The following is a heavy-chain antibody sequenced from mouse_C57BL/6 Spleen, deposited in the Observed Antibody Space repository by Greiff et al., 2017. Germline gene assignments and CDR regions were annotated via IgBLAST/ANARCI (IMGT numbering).Heavy chain of an antibody. Sequence: EVMLVESGGGLVKPGGSLKLSCAASGFTFSDYGMHWVRQAPEKGLEWVAYISSGSSTIYYADTVKGRFTISRDNAKNTLFLQMTSLRSEDTAMYYCARNSQLGFYAMDYWGQGTSVTVSS. CDR2: ISSGSSTI. D-gene: IGHD4-1*02. CDR1: GFTFSDYG. J-gene: IGHJ4*01. V-gene: IGHV5-17*01. CDR3: ARNSQLGFYAMDY.